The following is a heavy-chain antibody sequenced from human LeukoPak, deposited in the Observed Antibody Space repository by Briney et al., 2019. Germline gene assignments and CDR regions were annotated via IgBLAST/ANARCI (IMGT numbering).Heavy chain of an antibody. CDR2: INHRGST. CDR1: GGFFSGYY. D-gene: IGHD3-22*01. CDR3: ARVSRPHPYYYDSSGYSGIDY. J-gene: IGHJ4*02. Sequence: SSETLSLTCAVYGGFFSGYYGSWIRQPPGKGLEWMGEINHRGSTNYNPSLKNRVPISVGASKNQFDLKLSSVTAADTAVYYCARVSRPHPYYYDSSGYSGIDYWGQGTLVTVSS. V-gene: IGHV4-34*01.